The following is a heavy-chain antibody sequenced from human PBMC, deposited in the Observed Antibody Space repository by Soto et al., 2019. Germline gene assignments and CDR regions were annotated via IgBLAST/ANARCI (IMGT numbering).Heavy chain of an antibody. CDR1: GFTFSSYG. CDR3: AKDTYYYDRGGYYEVLHYFDN. V-gene: IGHV3-33*06. CDR2: IWHDGSNK. D-gene: IGHD3-22*01. J-gene: IGHJ4*02. Sequence: GGSLRLSCAASGFTFSSYGMHWVRQAPGKGLEWVAVIWHDGSNKYYADSVKGRFTISRDNSKNTLYLQLNSLRAEDTAVYYCAKDTYYYDRGGYYEVLHYFDNWGQGTLVTVSS.